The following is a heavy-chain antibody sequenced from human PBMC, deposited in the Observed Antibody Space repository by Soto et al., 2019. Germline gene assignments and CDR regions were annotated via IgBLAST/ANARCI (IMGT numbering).Heavy chain of an antibody. CDR1: GATFSKCS. CDR3: ATSSPYIFIGRPAGNHYYYARDV. D-gene: IGHD1-1*01. V-gene: IGHV1-69*01. CDR2: IIPVFGTT. Sequence: QVQLVQSGAEVKKPGSSVKVSCKAPGATFSKCSISWMRQAPGQGLEWMGGIIPVFGTTYYEEKFQGRVTIIADGSTSTALRELRSLRSAYTAVYYCATSSPYIFIGRPAGNHYYYARDVWGQGTTLTVSS. J-gene: IGHJ6*02.